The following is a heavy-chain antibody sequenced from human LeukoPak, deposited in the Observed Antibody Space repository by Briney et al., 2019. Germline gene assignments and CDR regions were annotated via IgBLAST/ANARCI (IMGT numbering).Heavy chain of an antibody. J-gene: IGHJ3*02. CDR3: AKDNWNYGGADAFDI. CDR2: IVKSGTGT. D-gene: IGHD1-7*01. V-gene: IGHV3-23*05. CDR1: GFSFSTYS. Sequence: GGSLRLSCAASGFSFSTYSMNWVRQAPGKGLEWVSSIVKSGTGTFYADSVKGRYTISRDNSKNTLYLELNSLRTEDTAVYYCAKDNWNYGGADAFDIWGQGTMVTVSS.